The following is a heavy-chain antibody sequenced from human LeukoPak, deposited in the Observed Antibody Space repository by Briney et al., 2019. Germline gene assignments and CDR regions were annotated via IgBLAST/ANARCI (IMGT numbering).Heavy chain of an antibody. CDR1: GYTFTGYY. D-gene: IGHD6-6*01. J-gene: IGHJ6*03. CDR3: ARDAASIAYYYYMDV. Sequence: RASVKVSCKASGYTFTGYYMHWVRQAPGQGLEWMGRINPNSGGTNYAQKFQGRVTMTRDTSISTAYMELSRLRSDDTAVYYCARDAASIAYYYYMDVWGKGTTVTVSS. V-gene: IGHV1-2*06. CDR2: INPNSGGT.